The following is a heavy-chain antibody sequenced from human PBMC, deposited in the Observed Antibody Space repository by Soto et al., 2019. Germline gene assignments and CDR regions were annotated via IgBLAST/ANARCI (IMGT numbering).Heavy chain of an antibody. CDR3: ARQRASVVTQAYFDV. V-gene: IGHV4-39*01. CDR2: IYCSGST. D-gene: IGHD2-21*02. J-gene: IGHJ4*02. CDR1: GDSISSRSYY. Sequence: SETLSLTCTVTGDSISSRSYYSAWLRKPPGKGLVWIESIYCSGSTYNDPSLRSRVSMSIDTSKDQFSLKLKSVTAADTSLYFCARQRASVVTQAYFDVWGPGSLVTVSS.